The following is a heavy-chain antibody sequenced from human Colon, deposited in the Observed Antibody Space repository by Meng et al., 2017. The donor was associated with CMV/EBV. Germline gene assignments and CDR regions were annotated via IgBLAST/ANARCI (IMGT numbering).Heavy chain of an antibody. Sequence: GESLKISCAASGFTFNRNSMSWVRQAPGKGLEWVSGINGVGDTTYYADSVKGRFTISRDNSKNTLYLRMIDLRAEDTALYYCARIYDYGGAHYGMDVWGQGTTVTVSS. CDR3: ARIYDYGGAHYGMDV. CDR2: INGVGDTT. D-gene: IGHD4/OR15-4a*01. V-gene: IGHV3-23*01. J-gene: IGHJ6*02. CDR1: GFTFNRNS.